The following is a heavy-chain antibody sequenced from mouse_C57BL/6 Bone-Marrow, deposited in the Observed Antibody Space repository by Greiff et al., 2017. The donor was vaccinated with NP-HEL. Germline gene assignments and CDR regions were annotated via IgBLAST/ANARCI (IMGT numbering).Heavy chain of an antibody. J-gene: IGHJ2*01. V-gene: IGHV1-72*01. D-gene: IGHD4-1*01. CDR2: IDPNSGGT. CDR1: GYTFTSYW. CDR3: VWDVGY. Sequence: QQSCKASGYTFTSYWMHWVKQRPGRGLEWIGRIDPNSGGTKYNEKFKSKATLTVDKPSSTAYMQLSSLKSEDSAGYYCVWDVGYWGKGTTLTVSS.